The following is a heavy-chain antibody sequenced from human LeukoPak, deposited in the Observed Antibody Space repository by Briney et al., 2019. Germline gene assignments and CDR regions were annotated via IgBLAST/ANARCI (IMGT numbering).Heavy chain of an antibody. CDR3: VKGRTDLDY. CDR2: ILYDGSNK. V-gene: IGHV3-30*18. J-gene: IGHJ4*02. CDR1: GFTFRDFS. Sequence: GGSLRLSCAASGFTFRDFSMHWVRQAPGKGLEWVAVILYDGSNKYYADSVKGRFAISRDNSKNTLYLQMNSLRPEDTAIYYCVKGRTDLDYWGQGTLVTVSS.